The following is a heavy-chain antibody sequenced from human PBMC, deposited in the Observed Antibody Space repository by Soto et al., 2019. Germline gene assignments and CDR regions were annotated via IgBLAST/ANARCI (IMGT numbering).Heavy chain of an antibody. CDR3: ARDPAP. Sequence: QVQLQESGPGLVKPSETLSLTCTVSGGSISRGGYYWSWIRQNPGKGLEWIGYTYHSVSNDYKPSPTSRVTRSVVTSKNQFALKWTSVTAADTAVYYWARDPAPWGQGTRVTVSS. V-gene: IGHV4-31*03. CDR2: TYHSVSN. J-gene: IGHJ5*02. CDR1: GGSISRGGYY.